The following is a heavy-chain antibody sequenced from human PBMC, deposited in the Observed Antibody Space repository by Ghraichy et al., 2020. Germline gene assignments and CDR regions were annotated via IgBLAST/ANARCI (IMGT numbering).Heavy chain of an antibody. CDR2: ISAYNGNT. CDR3: ARDLVLYRRGYCSGGSCSGMGY. Sequence: ASVKVSCKASGYTFTSYGISWVRQAPGQGLEWMGWISAYNGNTNYAQKHQGRVTMTTDTSTSTAYMELRSLRSDDTSVYYCARDLVLYRRGYCSGGSCSGMGYWGQGTLVTVSS. J-gene: IGHJ4*02. D-gene: IGHD2-15*01. V-gene: IGHV1-18*01. CDR1: GYTFTSYG.